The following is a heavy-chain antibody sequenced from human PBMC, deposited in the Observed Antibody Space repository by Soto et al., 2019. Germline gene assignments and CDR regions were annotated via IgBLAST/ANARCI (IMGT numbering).Heavy chain of an antibody. Sequence: SQTLSLTCAISGDSVSNDSVAWNWVRQSPSRGLEWLGRTYYRSKWHYDYAPSVRSRITINPDTSKNHFSLQLNSVSPEDAAVYYCARTLRARGVKYFDDWGQGTLVTVSS. D-gene: IGHD3-10*01. V-gene: IGHV6-1*01. CDR3: ARTLRARGVKYFDD. CDR1: GDSVSNDSVA. CDR2: TYYRSKWHY. J-gene: IGHJ4*02.